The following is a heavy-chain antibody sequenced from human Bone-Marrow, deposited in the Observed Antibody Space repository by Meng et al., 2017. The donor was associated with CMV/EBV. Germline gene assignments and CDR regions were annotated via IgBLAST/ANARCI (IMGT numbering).Heavy chain of an antibody. CDR1: GGSISSFY. CDR3: AREYSSFDY. J-gene: IGHJ4*02. V-gene: IGHV4-59*01. D-gene: IGHD5-18*01. Sequence: SETLSLTCTVSGGSISSFYWHWIRQSPGKGLEWIGYISYSGTTNYYPSLKSRVTISRDTSKNQFSLKLTSVTPADTAVYYCAREYSSFDYWGQETLVTLSS. CDR2: ISYSGTT.